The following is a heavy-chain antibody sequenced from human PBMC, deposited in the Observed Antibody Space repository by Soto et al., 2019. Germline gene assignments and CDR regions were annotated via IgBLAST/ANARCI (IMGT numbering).Heavy chain of an antibody. CDR2: INNSGST. J-gene: IGHJ4*02. CDR1: GGSFSGYY. Sequence: SETLSLTCAVYGGSFSGYYWSWIRQPPGKGLEWIGEINNSGSTNYNQSLKSRVTISVDTSKNQFSLKLSSVTAADTAVYYCARGGYDFWSGYYSSHYXWGQGTLVTVSX. CDR3: ARGGYDFWSGYYSSHYX. D-gene: IGHD3-3*01. V-gene: IGHV4-34*01.